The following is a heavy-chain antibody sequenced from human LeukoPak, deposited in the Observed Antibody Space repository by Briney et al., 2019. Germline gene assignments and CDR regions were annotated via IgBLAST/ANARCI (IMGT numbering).Heavy chain of an antibody. CDR1: GGFINSYY. Sequence: SETLSLICTVSGGFINSYYWSWIRQPPGKGLEWIGYIYYSGSTNYNPSLTSRVTISVDRTKNQFSLKLRSVTAADTAVYYCARGYLYYYDVSGYPFDYWGQGTLVTVSS. J-gene: IGHJ4*02. CDR3: ARGYLYYYDVSGYPFDY. CDR2: IYYSGST. V-gene: IGHV4-59*08. D-gene: IGHD3-22*01.